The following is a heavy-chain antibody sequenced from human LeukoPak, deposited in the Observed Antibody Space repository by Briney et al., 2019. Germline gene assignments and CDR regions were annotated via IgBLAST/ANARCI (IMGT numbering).Heavy chain of an antibody. CDR3: ARDNHAAAGTQNYYGMDV. Sequence: ASVKVSCKASGYTFTSYGISWVRQAPGQGLEWMGWISAHTGTTNYAQKFQGRVTMTIDTSTSTAYMELRSLRSDDAAVYYCARDNHAAAGTQNYYGMDVWGQGTTVTVSS. J-gene: IGHJ6*02. V-gene: IGHV1-18*01. CDR1: GYTFTSYG. CDR2: ISAHTGTT. D-gene: IGHD6-13*01.